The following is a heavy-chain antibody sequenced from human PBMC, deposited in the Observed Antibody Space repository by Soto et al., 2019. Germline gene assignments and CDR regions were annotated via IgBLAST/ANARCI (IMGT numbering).Heavy chain of an antibody. J-gene: IGHJ1*01. CDR3: ARDGNDSSGNIPGEYFQH. V-gene: IGHV4-31*03. Sequence: QVQLQESGPGLVKPSQTLSLTCTVSGGSISSGGYYWSWIRQHPGKGLEWIGYIYYSGSTYYNPSLESRVTISVDTSKNPSSLKLSSVTAADTAVYYCARDGNDSSGNIPGEYFQHWGQGTLVTVSS. CDR1: GGSISSGGYY. D-gene: IGHD3-22*01. CDR2: IYYSGST.